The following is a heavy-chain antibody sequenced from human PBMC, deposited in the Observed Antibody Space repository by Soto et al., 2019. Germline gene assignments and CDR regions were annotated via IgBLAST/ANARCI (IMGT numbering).Heavy chain of an antibody. CDR3: ARDNPPRQQLPPYYYYMDV. Sequence: PGGSLRLSCAASGFTVSSNYMSWVRQAPGKGLEWVSVIYSGGSTYYADSVKGRFTISRDNSKNTLYLQMNSLRAEDTAVYYCARDNPPRQQLPPYYYYMDVWGKGTTVTVSS. D-gene: IGHD6-13*01. J-gene: IGHJ6*03. V-gene: IGHV3-66*01. CDR2: IYSGGST. CDR1: GFTVSSNY.